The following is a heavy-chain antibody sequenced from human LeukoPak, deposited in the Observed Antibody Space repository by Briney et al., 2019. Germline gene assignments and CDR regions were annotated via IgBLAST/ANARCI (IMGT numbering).Heavy chain of an antibody. Sequence: GESLKVSCKGSGYIFSTYCIVWVRQMPGKGLEWMGIICPADSDITYSPTFQGQVTISTDKSTSTAYLQWSSLKASDTAMYYCARRAYCGGDCTSAYYDYFAMDVWGQGTTVTVSS. J-gene: IGHJ6*02. CDR2: ICPADSDI. CDR3: ARRAYCGGDCTSAYYDYFAMDV. D-gene: IGHD2-21*02. CDR1: GYIFSTYC. V-gene: IGHV5-51*01.